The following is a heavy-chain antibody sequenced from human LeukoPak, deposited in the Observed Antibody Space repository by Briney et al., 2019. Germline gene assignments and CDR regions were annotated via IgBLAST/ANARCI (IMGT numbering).Heavy chain of an antibody. CDR2: ISYDGSNK. CDR1: GFTFSSYG. Sequence: QPGRSLRLSCAASGFTFSSYGMHWVRQAPGKGLEWVAVISYDGSNKYYADFVKGRFTISRDNSKNTLYLQMNSLRAEDTAVYYCARDRYGDHDYYYGMDVWGQGTTVTVSS. J-gene: IGHJ6*02. V-gene: IGHV3-30*03. CDR3: ARDRYGDHDYYYGMDV. D-gene: IGHD4-17*01.